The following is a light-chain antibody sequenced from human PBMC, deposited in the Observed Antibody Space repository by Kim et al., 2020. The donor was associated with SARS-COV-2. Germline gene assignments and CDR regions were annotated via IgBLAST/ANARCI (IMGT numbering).Light chain of an antibody. Sequence: EVVLTQSPATLSVSPGERATLSCTASQSVSSNLAWDQQKPGQAPRLLLSGASARATGIPARFSGRGSGTDFTLTISSLQSEDFAVYYCQQYDKWPRTFGQGTKVDIK. J-gene: IGKJ1*01. CDR1: QSVSSN. CDR3: QQYDKWPRT. V-gene: IGKV3-15*01. CDR2: GAS.